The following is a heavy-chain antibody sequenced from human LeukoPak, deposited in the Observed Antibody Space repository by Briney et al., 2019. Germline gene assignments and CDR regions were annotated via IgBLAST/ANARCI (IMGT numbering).Heavy chain of an antibody. CDR3: ARDRAPVGYFASGFDY. CDR2: ISSSGSTI. Sequence: GGSLRLSCEASGFTFNSYGMSWVRQAPGKGLEWVSYISSSGSTIYYADSVKGRFTISRDNAKNSLYLQMNSLRAEDTAVYYCARDRAPVGYFASGFDYWGQGTLVTVSS. J-gene: IGHJ4*02. D-gene: IGHD3-22*01. V-gene: IGHV3-48*04. CDR1: GFTFNSYG.